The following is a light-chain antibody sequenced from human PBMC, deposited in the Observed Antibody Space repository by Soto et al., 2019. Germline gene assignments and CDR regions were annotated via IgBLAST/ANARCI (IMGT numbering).Light chain of an antibody. CDR2: AAS. CDR3: QHYNSYSEA. Sequence: DIQLTQSPSLSVSVGDRVTITCRASENIKNYLNWFQQKPGKAPRVLIYAASSLQGGVPSRFSGSGSGTYFTLTISSLQPDDFATYYCQHYNSYSEAFGQGTKVELK. CDR1: ENIKNY. V-gene: IGKV1-16*01. J-gene: IGKJ1*01.